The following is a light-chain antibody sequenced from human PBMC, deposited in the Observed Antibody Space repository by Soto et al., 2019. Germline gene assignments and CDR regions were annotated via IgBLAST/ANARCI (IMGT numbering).Light chain of an antibody. CDR2: ANA. J-gene: IGLJ2*01. CDR1: TSNIGGNT. Sequence: QPVLTQPPSASGTPGQRVSISCSGSTSNIGGNTVNWYQQLPGSAPKLLIYANAQRPSGVPDRFSGSKSGTSASLGISGLQSEDEADYYCAAWDDSLNGVVFGGGTKLTVL. V-gene: IGLV1-44*01. CDR3: AAWDDSLNGVV.